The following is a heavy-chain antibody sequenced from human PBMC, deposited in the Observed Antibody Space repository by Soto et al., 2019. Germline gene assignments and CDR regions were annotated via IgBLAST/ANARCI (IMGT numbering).Heavy chain of an antibody. CDR2: ISSSINVI. V-gene: IGHV3-48*02. J-gene: IGHJ4*02. Sequence: PGGSLRLSCVASGFTFSSYSMNWVRQAPGQGLEWVSYISSSINVIYYADSVKGRFTISRDNAKNSLYLQMNSLRDEDTAVYYCATSVGASGYEFYWGQGTLVTVSS. CDR3: ATSVGASGYEFY. CDR1: GFTFSSYS. D-gene: IGHD5-12*01.